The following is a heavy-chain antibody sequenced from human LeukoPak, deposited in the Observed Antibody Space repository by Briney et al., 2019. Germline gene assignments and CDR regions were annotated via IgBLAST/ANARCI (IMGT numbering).Heavy chain of an antibody. CDR2: ISGSGGST. J-gene: IGHJ4*02. D-gene: IGHD6-19*01. V-gene: IGHV3-23*01. CDR3: AKLCTRAVAASN. CDR1: GFTFSSYA. Sequence: GGSLRLSCAASGFTFSSYAMSLVRQAPGKGLEWVSAISGSGGSTYYADSVKGRFTISRDNSKNTLYLQMNSLRAEDTAVYYCAKLCTRAVAASNWGQGTLVTVSS.